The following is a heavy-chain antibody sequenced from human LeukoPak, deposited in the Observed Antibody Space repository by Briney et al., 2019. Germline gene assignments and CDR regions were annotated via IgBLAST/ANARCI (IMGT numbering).Heavy chain of an antibody. CDR2: IYSGGST. Sequence: PGGSLRLSCAASGFTVSSNYMSWVRQAPGKGLEWVSVIYSGGSTYYADSVKGRFTISRDNAKNSLYLQMNSLRAEDTAVYYCARDFFFRDYEDYWGQGTLVTVSS. V-gene: IGHV3-66*01. D-gene: IGHD4-17*01. CDR3: ARDFFFRDYEDY. CDR1: GFTVSSNY. J-gene: IGHJ4*02.